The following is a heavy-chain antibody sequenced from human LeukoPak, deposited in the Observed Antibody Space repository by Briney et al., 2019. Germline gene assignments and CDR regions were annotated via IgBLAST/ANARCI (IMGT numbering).Heavy chain of an antibody. V-gene: IGHV1-24*01. CDR2: FDPEDGET. D-gene: IGHD3-9*01. Sequence: ASVKVSCKVSGYTLTELSMHWVRQARGKGLEWMGGFDPEDGETIYAQKFQGRVTMTEDTSTDTAYMELSSLRSEDTAVYYCATGRRYFDWLLSYYFDYWGQGTLVTVSS. CDR1: GYTLTELS. J-gene: IGHJ4*02. CDR3: ATGRRYFDWLLSYYFDY.